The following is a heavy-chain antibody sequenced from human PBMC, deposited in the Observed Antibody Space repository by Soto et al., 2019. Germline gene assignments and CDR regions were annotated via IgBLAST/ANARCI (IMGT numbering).Heavy chain of an antibody. V-gene: IGHV5-10-1*01. CDR1: GYSFTSYW. CDR2: IDPIDSYT. Sequence: GESLKISCKGSGYSFTSYWISWVRQMPGKVLEWMGRIDPIDSYTNYSPSFPGHFTISADKSISTAYLQCRSLKASDTAMYYCQRLGDIVVVPAAPPGYIDGMDVWGQGTTATVSS. D-gene: IGHD2-2*01. J-gene: IGHJ6*02. CDR3: QRLGDIVVVPAAPPGYIDGMDV.